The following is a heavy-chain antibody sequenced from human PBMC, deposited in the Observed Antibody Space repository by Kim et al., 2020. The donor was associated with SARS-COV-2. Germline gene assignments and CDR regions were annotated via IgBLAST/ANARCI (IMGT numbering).Heavy chain of an antibody. J-gene: IGHJ2*01. Sequence: GGSLRLSCAASGFTCSDCAMSWVRQAPGKGLEWVSVFSGSGTTYYADSVKGRFTISRDKSNNTLYLQMNSLRADDTAVYYCARDLPSWGSSSYFAWYFDLWGRGIRVSVSS. D-gene: IGHD3-10*01. V-gene: IGHV3-23*01. CDR3: ARDLPSWGSSSYFAWYFDL. CDR1: GFTCSDCA. CDR2: FSGSGTT.